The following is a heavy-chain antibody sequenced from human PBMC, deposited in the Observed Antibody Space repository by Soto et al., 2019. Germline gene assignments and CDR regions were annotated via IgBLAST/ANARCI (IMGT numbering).Heavy chain of an antibody. D-gene: IGHD1-1*01. CDR1: GYSFTSYW. V-gene: IGHV5-51*01. CDR2: INPADSDT. Sequence: GESLKISCEGSGYSFTSYWIGWVRQVPGKGLEWMGIINPADSDTRDNPSFQGQVTISADKSISTAYLQWSSLKASDTAVYFCTRGKYSVNWYEPSDIWGQGTMVTVSS. J-gene: IGHJ3*02. CDR3: TRGKYSVNWYEPSDI.